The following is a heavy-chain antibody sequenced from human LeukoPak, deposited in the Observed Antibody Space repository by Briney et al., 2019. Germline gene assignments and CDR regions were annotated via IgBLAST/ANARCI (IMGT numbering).Heavy chain of an antibody. Sequence: GGSLRLSCAASGFTFDDYAMHWVRQAPGKGLEWVSLISGDGGSTYYADSVKGRFTISRDNSKNTLFLQMNSLRVEDTAVYYCAKDGPEIVNAYYYYMDVWGKGTTVTVSS. J-gene: IGHJ6*03. CDR3: AKDGPEIVNAYYYYMDV. CDR2: ISGDGGST. CDR1: GFTFDDYA. D-gene: IGHD5-24*01. V-gene: IGHV3-43*02.